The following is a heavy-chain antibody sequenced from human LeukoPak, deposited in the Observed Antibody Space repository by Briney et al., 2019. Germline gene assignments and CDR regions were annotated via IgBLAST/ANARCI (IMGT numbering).Heavy chain of an antibody. V-gene: IGHV1-2*02. J-gene: IGHJ6*02. CDR1: GYTFTGYY. Sequence: ASVKVSCKASGYTFTGYYMHWVRQAPGQGLEWMGWISPNSGGTNYAQRFQGRVTMTRDTSISTAYMELSRLRSDDTAVYYCARVTDDYGDYYYGMDVWGQGTTVTVSS. CDR3: ARVTDDYGDYYYGMDV. D-gene: IGHD4-17*01. CDR2: ISPNSGGT.